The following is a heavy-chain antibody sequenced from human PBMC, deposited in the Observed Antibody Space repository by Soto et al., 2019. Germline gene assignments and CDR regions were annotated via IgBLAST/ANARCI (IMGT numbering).Heavy chain of an antibody. V-gene: IGHV1-69*06. CDR1: GGTFSSSA. Sequence: QVQLVQSGAEVKKPGSSVKVSCKASGGTFSSSAISWVRQAPGQGLEWMGAIIPVFGTAHYAQKFQGRVTITADKPTSTAYMELSRLRSEDTAVHYCARERPERGKDVWGQGTTVTVSS. CDR3: ARERPERGKDV. J-gene: IGHJ6*02. CDR2: IIPVFGTA. D-gene: IGHD6-25*01.